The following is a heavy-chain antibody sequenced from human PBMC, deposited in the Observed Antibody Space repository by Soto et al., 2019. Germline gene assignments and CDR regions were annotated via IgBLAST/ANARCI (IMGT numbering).Heavy chain of an antibody. Sequence: PGGSLRLSCAASGFTFSSYWMNWVRLAPGKGLEWVANIKQDGSEKNYVDSVKGRFTISRDNAKNSLYLQMNSLRAEDTAVYYCGKDRFMDVWGKGTTVTVSS. CDR2: IKQDGSEK. V-gene: IGHV3-7*01. CDR1: GFTFSSYW. CDR3: GKDRFMDV. J-gene: IGHJ6*03.